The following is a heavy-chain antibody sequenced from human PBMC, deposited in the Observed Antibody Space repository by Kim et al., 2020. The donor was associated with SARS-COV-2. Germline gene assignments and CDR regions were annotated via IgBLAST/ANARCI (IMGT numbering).Heavy chain of an antibody. V-gene: IGHV4-59*13. CDR1: GGSISRYY. CDR3: ARTGVRSGYFPDALDV. Sequence: SETLSLTCSVSGGSISRYYGTWIRQPPGNGLEWIGYVHHGGTTNYNPSLKSRVAIAVDTSKSQFSLRLTSVTAADTAVYYCARTGVRSGYFPDALDVWGPGTTVAVTS. CDR2: VHHGGTT. D-gene: IGHD3-3*01. J-gene: IGHJ6*02.